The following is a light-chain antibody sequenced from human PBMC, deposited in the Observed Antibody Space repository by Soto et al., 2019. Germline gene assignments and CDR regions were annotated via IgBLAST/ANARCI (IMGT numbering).Light chain of an antibody. Sequence: DIQMTQSPSTLSASVGDRVAITCRASQTISNWLAWYQQRPGKAPKLLIYEASTLETGVPPRFSGSASGTEFTLTISSLQPDHYATYYCQQYNGTFGQGTKVEI. V-gene: IGKV1-5*03. CDR2: EAS. J-gene: IGKJ1*01. CDR3: QQYNGT. CDR1: QTISNW.